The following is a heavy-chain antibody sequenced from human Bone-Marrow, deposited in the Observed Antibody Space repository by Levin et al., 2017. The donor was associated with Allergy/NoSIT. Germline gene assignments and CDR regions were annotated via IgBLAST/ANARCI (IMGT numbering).Heavy chain of an antibody. Sequence: PSETLSLTCTVSGGSISSYYWSWIRQPPGKGLEWIGYIYYSGSTNYNPSLKSRVTISVDTSKNQFSLKLSSVTAADTAVYYCARLQQYYDFWSGYQVWVYYYYYMDVWGKGTTVTVSS. V-gene: IGHV4-59*01. D-gene: IGHD3-3*01. CDR1: GGSISSYY. J-gene: IGHJ6*03. CDR2: IYYSGST. CDR3: ARLQQYYDFWSGYQVWVYYYYYMDV.